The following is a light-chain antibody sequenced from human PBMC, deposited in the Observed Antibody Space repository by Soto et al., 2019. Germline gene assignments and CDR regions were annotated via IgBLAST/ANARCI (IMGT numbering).Light chain of an antibody. CDR1: SSDVGGYNY. J-gene: IGLJ3*02. CDR2: EFT. Sequence: QSALTQPPSASGSPGQSVTISCTGTSSDVGGYNYISWYQQYPGRAPNFMIYEFTKRPSVVPDLFSGSKSGNTASLTVSGLQAEDEADYYCSSYAASNNFYFVFGGGTKVTVL. V-gene: IGLV2-8*01. CDR3: SSYAASNNFYFV.